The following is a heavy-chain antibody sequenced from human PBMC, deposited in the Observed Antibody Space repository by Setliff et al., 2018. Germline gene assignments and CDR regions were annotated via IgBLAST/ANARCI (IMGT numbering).Heavy chain of an antibody. CDR1: GFTFSGYS. CDR3: ARSKFGGIYYYNGMDV. Sequence: PGGSLRLSCAASGFTFSGYSMNWVRQAPGKGLEWVSYISSSTIYYADSVKGRFTISRDNAKNSLYLQMNSLRAEDTAVYYCARSKFGGIYYYNGMDVWGQGTTVTVSS. V-gene: IGHV3-48*04. CDR2: ISSSTI. J-gene: IGHJ6*02. D-gene: IGHD3-16*01.